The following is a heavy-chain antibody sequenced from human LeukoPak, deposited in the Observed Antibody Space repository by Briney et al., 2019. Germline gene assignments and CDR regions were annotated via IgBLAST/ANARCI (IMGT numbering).Heavy chain of an antibody. CDR1: GFTFSSYA. V-gene: IGHV3-21*01. D-gene: IGHD6-19*01. CDR3: ARVGHSSGWYVGGSGGVDV. CDR2: ISSSSSYI. J-gene: IGHJ6*02. Sequence: GGSLRLSCAASGFTFSSYAMSWVRQAPGKGLEWVSAISSSSSYIYYADSVKGRFTISRDNAKNSLYLQMNSLRAEDTAVYYCARVGHSSGWYVGGSGGVDVWGQGTTVTVPS.